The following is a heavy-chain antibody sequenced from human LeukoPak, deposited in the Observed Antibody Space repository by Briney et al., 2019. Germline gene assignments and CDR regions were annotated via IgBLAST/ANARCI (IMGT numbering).Heavy chain of an antibody. V-gene: IGHV4-38-2*02. CDR3: ARDRLGGFDN. Sequence: SETLSLTCSVSGDSITTDCYWGWIRQPPGKGLEWIASIFHSGDTYYNPSLKSRLTISVDTSKNQFSLKLTSLTAADTAVYYCARDRLGGFDNWGQGTQVTVSS. CDR2: IFHSGDT. D-gene: IGHD2-15*01. J-gene: IGHJ4*02. CDR1: GDSITTDCY.